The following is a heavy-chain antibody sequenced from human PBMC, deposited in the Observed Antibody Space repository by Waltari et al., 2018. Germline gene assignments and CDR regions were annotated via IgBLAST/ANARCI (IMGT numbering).Heavy chain of an antibody. CDR1: GGSISSSSYY. V-gene: IGHV4-39*01. CDR3: ARHGPYSSSWTLGAFDI. D-gene: IGHD6-13*01. Sequence: QLQLQESGPGLVKPSETLSLTCTVSGGSISSSSYYWGWIRQPPGKGLEWIGSIYYSGSTYYNPSLKSRVTISVDTSKNQFSLKLSSVTAADTAVYYCARHGPYSSSWTLGAFDIWGQGTMVTVSS. J-gene: IGHJ3*02. CDR2: IYYSGST.